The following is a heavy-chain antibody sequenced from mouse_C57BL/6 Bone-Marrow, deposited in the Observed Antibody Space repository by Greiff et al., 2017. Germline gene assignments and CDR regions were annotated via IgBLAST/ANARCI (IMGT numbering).Heavy chain of an antibody. V-gene: IGHV2-2*01. J-gene: IGHJ1*03. CDR2: IWSGGST. CDR1: GFSLTSYG. CDR3: ARRGYYGSSWHWYFDV. D-gene: IGHD1-1*01. Sequence: QVQLKESGPGLVQPSQSLSITCTVSGFSLTSYGVHWVRQSPGKGLEWLGVIWSGGSTDYNAAFISRLSISKDNSKSQVFFKMNSLQADDTAIYYCARRGYYGSSWHWYFDVWGTGTTVTVSS.